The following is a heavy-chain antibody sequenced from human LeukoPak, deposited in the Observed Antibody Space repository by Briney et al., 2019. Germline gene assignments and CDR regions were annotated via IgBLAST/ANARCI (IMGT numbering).Heavy chain of an antibody. V-gene: IGHV4-39*01. J-gene: IGHJ3*02. CDR3: ARHRRYYEIEAFDI. Sequence: SETLSLTCTVSGGSISSSSYYWGWIRQPPGKGLEWIGSIYYSGSTYYNPSLKRRVTISVDTSKNQFSLKLSSVTAADTAVYYCARHRRYYEIEAFDIWGQGTMVTVSS. CDR2: IYYSGST. D-gene: IGHD3-22*01. CDR1: GGSISSSSYY.